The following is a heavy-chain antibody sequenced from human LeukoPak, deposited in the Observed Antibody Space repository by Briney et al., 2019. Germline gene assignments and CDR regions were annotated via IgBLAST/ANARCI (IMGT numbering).Heavy chain of an antibody. D-gene: IGHD6-6*01. CDR2: IYYTGST. V-gene: IGHV4-59*01. CDR3: ARWGSIAVARFDY. J-gene: IGHJ4*02. Sequence: SQTLSLTCAVSGGSISNYYWSRIRQPPGKELEWIGYIYYTGSTNYNPSLTSRVNISVDTSKNQFSLNLTSVTAADTAVYYCARWGSIAVARFDYWGQGTLVTVSS. CDR1: GGSISNYY.